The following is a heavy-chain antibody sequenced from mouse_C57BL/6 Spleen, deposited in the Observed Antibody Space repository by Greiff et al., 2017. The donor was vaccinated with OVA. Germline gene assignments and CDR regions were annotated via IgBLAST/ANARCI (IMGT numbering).Heavy chain of an antibody. CDR3: ARDYGSIAMDY. CDR2: INPNNGGT. V-gene: IGHV1-22*01. D-gene: IGHD1-1*01. CDR1: GYTFTDYN. J-gene: IGHJ4*01. Sequence: EVQLQQSGPELVKPGASVKMSCKASGYTFTDYNMHWVKQSPGKSLEWIGYINPNNGGTSYNQKFKGKATLTVNKSSSTAYMDLRSLTSEDSAVYYCARDYGSIAMDYWGQGTSVTVSS.